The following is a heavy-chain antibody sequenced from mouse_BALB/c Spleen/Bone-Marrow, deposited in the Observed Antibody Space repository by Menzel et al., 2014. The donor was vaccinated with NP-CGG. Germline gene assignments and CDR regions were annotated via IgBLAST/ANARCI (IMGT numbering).Heavy chain of an antibody. D-gene: IGHD2-4*01. CDR2: IYPGNSDT. J-gene: IGHJ3*01. CDR1: GYTFINYW. Sequence: VQLKQSGTVLARPGASVKMSCKASGYTFINYWMHWVKQRPGQGLEWIGAIYPGNSDTSYNQKFKAKAKLTAVTSTSTAFMELRSLTNEDSAVYYCTCFYYDYDGLGWFAYWGQGTLVTVSA. CDR3: TCFYYDYDGLGWFAY. V-gene: IGHV1-5*01.